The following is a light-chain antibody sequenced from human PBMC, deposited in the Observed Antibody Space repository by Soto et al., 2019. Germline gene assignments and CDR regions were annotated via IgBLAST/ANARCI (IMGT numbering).Light chain of an antibody. J-gene: IGLJ3*02. Sequence: QSALTQPASVSGSPGQSITISCTGSSSDIGRYNYVSWYQQLPGKAPKLMIYEVSNRPSGVSNRFSGSKSGNTASLSISGLQTEDAADYYCGSYTSATTWVFGGGTQVTVL. CDR1: SSDIGRYNY. V-gene: IGLV2-14*03. CDR2: EVS. CDR3: GSYTSATTWV.